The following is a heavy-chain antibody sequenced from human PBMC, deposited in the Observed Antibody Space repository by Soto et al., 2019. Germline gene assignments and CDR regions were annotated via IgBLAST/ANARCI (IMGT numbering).Heavy chain of an antibody. V-gene: IGHV4-59*01. CDR1: GGSISGYY. J-gene: IGHJ4*02. Sequence: SETLSLTCTVSGGSISGYYWSWVRQPPGKGLEWIGYIYYSGTHNYNPSLKSRLTISVDTSKNQFSLELNSVTAADTAVYYCARVQMAKLYFEYWGEGTLVTVSS. CDR2: IYYSGTH. D-gene: IGHD5-12*01. CDR3: ARVQMAKLYFEY.